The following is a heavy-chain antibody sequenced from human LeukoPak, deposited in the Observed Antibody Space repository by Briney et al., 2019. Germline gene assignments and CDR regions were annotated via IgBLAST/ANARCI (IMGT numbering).Heavy chain of an antibody. CDR2: ITSSSSTM. Sequence: GGSLRLSCAASGFSFSSYSMNWVRQAPGKGLEWVSYITSSSSTMYYADAVKGRFAISRDNAKNSLYLQMNSLRAEDTAVYYCARKSGSNGYPFDYWGQGTLVTVSS. CDR1: GFSFSSYS. V-gene: IGHV3-48*01. J-gene: IGHJ4*02. CDR3: ARKSGSNGYPFDY. D-gene: IGHD3-22*01.